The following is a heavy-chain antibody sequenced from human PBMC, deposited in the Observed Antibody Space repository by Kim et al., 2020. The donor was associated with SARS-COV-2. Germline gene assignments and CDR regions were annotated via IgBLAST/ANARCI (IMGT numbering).Heavy chain of an antibody. CDR1: GFTFSSYS. V-gene: IGHV3-21*01. CDR2: ISSNSGYI. CDR3: ARDPYCDGDCYPDHSPDHYSHYYGMDV. Sequence: GGSLRLSCAASGFTFSSYSMNWVRQAPGKGLEWVSFISSNSGYIYYADSVKGRFTISRDNAKNSLFLQMNSLRAEDTAVYYCARDPYCDGDCYPDHSPDHYSHYYGMDVWGQGTTVTVSS. D-gene: IGHD2-21*01. J-gene: IGHJ6*02.